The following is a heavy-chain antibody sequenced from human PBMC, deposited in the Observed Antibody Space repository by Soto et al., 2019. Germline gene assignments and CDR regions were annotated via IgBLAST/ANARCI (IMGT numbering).Heavy chain of an antibody. V-gene: IGHV1-24*01. CDR3: ARDLLGGYSS. D-gene: IGHD3-22*01. Sequence: ASVKVSCKVSGNTLSGLPMHWVRQAPGKGLEWMGSLDYEEGERNFAHRFQGRVTVTEDTSTDTAYMDLSSLKSEDTAVYYCARDLLGGYSSWGQGTLVTVSS. J-gene: IGHJ5*02. CDR2: LDYEEGER. CDR1: GNTLSGLP.